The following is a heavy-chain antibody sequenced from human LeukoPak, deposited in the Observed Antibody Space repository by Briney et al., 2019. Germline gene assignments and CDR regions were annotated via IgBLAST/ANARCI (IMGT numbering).Heavy chain of an antibody. CDR3: ARISSGYCSGGSCSTKGYYLAA. CDR1: VYTYTRYY. J-gene: IGHJ5*02. CDR2: INPDSGGT. D-gene: IGHD2-15*01. Sequence: ASVTLSYMASVYTYTRYYKHWVRQAPGQGLEWMGWINPDSGGTNYAQKFQGRVTMTRDTSISTAYLELSRLSSDDSAVYYCARISSGYCSGGSCSTKGYYLAAWGQGTLVTVSS. V-gene: IGHV1-2*02.